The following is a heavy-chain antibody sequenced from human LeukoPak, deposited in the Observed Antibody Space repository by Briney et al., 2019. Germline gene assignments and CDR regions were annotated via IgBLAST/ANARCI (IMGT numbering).Heavy chain of an antibody. CDR1: GFTFGDYA. J-gene: IGHJ3*02. CDR2: SRSKAYGGTT. Sequence: GGSLRLSCPASGFTFGDYAMSWLRQAPGKGLEWVGSSRSKAYGGTTEYAASVKGRFTISRDDSKSIAYLQMNSLKTEDTAVYYCARGRFASSWDAFDIWGQGTMVTVSS. D-gene: IGHD6-13*01. V-gene: IGHV3-49*03. CDR3: ARGRFASSWDAFDI.